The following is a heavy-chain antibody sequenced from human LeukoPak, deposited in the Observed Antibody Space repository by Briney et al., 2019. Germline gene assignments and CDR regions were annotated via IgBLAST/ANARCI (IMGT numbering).Heavy chain of an antibody. J-gene: IGHJ6*02. Sequence: GGSLRLSCAASGFTFSSDAMHWVRQAPGKGLEWVTFISYDGSVKYYADSVKGRFTISRDNSKNTLYLQMNSLRAEDTAVYYCARDVSERYKPYYYYGMDVWGQGTTVTVSS. CDR1: GFTFSSDA. V-gene: IGHV3-30*03. CDR2: ISYDGSVK. CDR3: ARDVSERYKPYYYYGMDV. D-gene: IGHD1-1*01.